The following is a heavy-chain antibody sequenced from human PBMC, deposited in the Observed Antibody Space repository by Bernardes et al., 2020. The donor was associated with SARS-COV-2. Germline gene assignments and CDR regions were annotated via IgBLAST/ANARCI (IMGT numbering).Heavy chain of an antibody. CDR2: ISGSGNNR. Sequence: GGSLRLSCAASGFTGFTFSDYAMSWVRQAPGKGLEWVSDISGSGNNRDYAESVAGRFTISRDNSKNTLYLQMNSLRAEDTAVYYCAKPVSINMVRGKAAFDVWGRGTMVSVSS. J-gene: IGHJ3*01. CDR1: GFTGFTFSDYA. V-gene: IGHV3-23*01. D-gene: IGHD3-10*01. CDR3: AKPVSINMVRGKAAFDV.